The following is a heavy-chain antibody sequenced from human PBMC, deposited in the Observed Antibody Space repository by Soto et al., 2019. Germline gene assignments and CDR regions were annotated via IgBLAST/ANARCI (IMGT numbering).Heavy chain of an antibody. CDR1: GFTFSSYW. CDR3: ARESITTFGAPPRYYGMDV. Sequence: GGSLRLSCAASGFTFSSYWMSWVRQAPGKGLEWVANIKQDGSEKYYVDSVKGRFTISRDNAKNSLYLQMNSLRAEDTAVYYCARESITTFGAPPRYYGMDVWGQGTTVTVSS. CDR2: IKQDGSEK. D-gene: IGHD3-3*01. V-gene: IGHV3-7*03. J-gene: IGHJ6*02.